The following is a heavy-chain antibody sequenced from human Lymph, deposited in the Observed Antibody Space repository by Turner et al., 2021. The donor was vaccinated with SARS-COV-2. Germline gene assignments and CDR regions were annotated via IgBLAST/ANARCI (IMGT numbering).Heavy chain of an antibody. D-gene: IGHD5-18*01. J-gene: IGHJ6*02. Sequence: QVQLQQWGAGLLKPSETLSLTCAVHGGSFSGYYLSWIRQPPGKGLEWIGEINHSGSTNYNPSLKSRVTISVDTPKNQSSLKLSSVTAADTAVYYCARGGVDTAMVRYYYYGMDVWGQGTTVTVSS. CDR3: ARGGVDTAMVRYYYYGMDV. CDR2: INHSGST. V-gene: IGHV4-34*01. CDR1: GGSFSGYY.